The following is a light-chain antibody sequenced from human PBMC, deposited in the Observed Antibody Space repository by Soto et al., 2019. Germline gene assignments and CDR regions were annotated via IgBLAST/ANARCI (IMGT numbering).Light chain of an antibody. CDR3: QQYNSYLLT. CDR1: QSISSW. J-gene: IGKJ4*01. V-gene: IGKV1-5*03. Sequence: DIQMTQSPSTLSASVGDRVTITCRASQSISSWLAWYQQKPGKAPKLLIYKASSLESGVPSRFSGSGSGTEFTLTISSLQPDDFASYYCQQYNSYLLTFGGGTKVEIK. CDR2: KAS.